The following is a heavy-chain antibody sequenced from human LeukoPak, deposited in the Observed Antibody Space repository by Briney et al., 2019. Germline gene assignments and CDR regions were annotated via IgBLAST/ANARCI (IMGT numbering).Heavy chain of an antibody. Sequence: GGSLRRSCAASGFTFSSYTMNWVRQAPGKGLEWVSSISTTSTYIYYADSVRGRFTISRDNAKNSLYLQMNSLRAEDTAVYYCARTRTWAFDYWGQGTLVTVSS. CDR1: GFTFSSYT. CDR2: ISTTSTYI. CDR3: ARTRTWAFDY. V-gene: IGHV3-21*01. D-gene: IGHD2-2*01. J-gene: IGHJ4*02.